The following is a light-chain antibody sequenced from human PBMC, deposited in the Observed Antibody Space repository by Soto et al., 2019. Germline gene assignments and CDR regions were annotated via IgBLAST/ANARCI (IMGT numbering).Light chain of an antibody. Sequence: DIPMTQSPSSLSASVGDRVTITCRASQGISNYLAWYQQKPGKVPKLLIYAASTLQSGVPSRFSGSGSGTDFTLTISSLQPEDVATYYCQKYNSALLPHFGGGTKVEIK. V-gene: IGKV1-27*01. CDR3: QKYNSALLPH. J-gene: IGKJ4*01. CDR2: AAS. CDR1: QGISNY.